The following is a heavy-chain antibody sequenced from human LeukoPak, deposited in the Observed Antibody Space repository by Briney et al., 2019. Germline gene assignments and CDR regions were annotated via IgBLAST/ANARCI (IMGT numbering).Heavy chain of an antibody. Sequence: ASVKVSCKASGYAFTGYYMHWVRQAPGQGLEWMGWINPTSGGTNYAQKFQGRVTMTRDTSISTAYMELSRLTSDDTAVYYCARADYGHYSDYWGQGTLVTVSS. CDR1: GYAFTGYY. J-gene: IGHJ4*02. CDR3: ARADYGHYSDY. D-gene: IGHD4-17*01. V-gene: IGHV1-2*02. CDR2: INPTSGGT.